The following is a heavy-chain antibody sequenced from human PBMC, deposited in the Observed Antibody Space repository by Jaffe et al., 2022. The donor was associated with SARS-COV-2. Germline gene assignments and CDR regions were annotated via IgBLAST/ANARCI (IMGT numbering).Heavy chain of an antibody. CDR3: ARSGSGSSNTVTGGDFDY. V-gene: IGHV4-34*01. CDR1: GGSFSGYY. Sequence: QVQLQQWGAGLLKPSETLSLTCAVYGGSFSGYYWSWIRQPPGKGLEWIGEINHSGSTNYNPSLKSRVTISVDTSKNQFSLKLSSVTAADTAVYYCARSGSGSSNTVTGGDFDYWGQGTLVTVSS. J-gene: IGHJ4*02. CDR2: INHSGST. D-gene: IGHD3-10*01.